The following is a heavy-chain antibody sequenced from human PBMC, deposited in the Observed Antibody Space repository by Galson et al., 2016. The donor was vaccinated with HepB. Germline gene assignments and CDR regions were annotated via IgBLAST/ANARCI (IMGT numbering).Heavy chain of an antibody. D-gene: IGHD3-9*01. Sequence: SLRLSCAASGFTLSIHSMNWVRQAPGKGLEWLSYISSSSSTIYYANSVKGRFTISRDNAKNSVHLQMNNLGAEDTAVYYCARDRSDILTGYYHGMDVWGQGTTVTVSS. CDR2: ISSSSSTI. V-gene: IGHV3-48*04. CDR3: ARDRSDILTGYYHGMDV. J-gene: IGHJ6*02. CDR1: GFTLSIHS.